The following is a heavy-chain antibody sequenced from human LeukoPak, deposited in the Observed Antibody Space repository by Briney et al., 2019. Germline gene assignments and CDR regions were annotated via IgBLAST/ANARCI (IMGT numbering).Heavy chain of an antibody. CDR1: GGSISSGRYY. J-gene: IGHJ4*02. V-gene: IGHV4-61*02. CDR2: IYTSGST. D-gene: IGHD1-20*01. Sequence: SETLSLTCTVSGGSISSGRYYWRWIRQPAGKGLEWIGRIYTSGSTNYNPSLKSRVTISVDTSKNQFSLKLSSVTAADTAVYYCARSLSITGTPYDYWGQGTLVTVSS. CDR3: ARSLSITGTPYDY.